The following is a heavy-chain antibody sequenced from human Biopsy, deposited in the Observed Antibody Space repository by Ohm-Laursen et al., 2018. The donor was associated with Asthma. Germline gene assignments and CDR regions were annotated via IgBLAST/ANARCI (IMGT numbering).Heavy chain of an antibody. Sequence: LTCAASGFTFSSYSMNWVRQAPGKGLEWVSYISSSSSTIYYADSVKGRFTISRDNAKNSLYLQMNSLRDEDTAVYYCARPRWGPYGYWGQGTLVTVSS. V-gene: IGHV3-48*02. D-gene: IGHD4-17*01. J-gene: IGHJ4*02. CDR1: GFTFSSYS. CDR3: ARPRWGPYGY. CDR2: ISSSSSTI.